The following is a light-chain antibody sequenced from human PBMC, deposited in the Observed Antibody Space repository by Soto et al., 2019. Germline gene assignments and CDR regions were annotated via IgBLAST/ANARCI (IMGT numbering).Light chain of an antibody. CDR1: QSVNSN. CDR2: GAS. V-gene: IGKV3-15*01. CDR3: QQYNNWPL. Sequence: EIVMTQSPATLSVSPGERATLSFRASQSVNSNLAWYQQKPGQAPRLLIYGASTRATGIPARFSGSGSGTEFTLTISSLQSADFAIYYCQQYNNWPLFGPGTKVDIK. J-gene: IGKJ3*01.